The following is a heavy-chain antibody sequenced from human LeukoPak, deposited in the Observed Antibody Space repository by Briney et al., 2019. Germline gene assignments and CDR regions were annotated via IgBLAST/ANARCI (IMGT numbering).Heavy chain of an antibody. J-gene: IGHJ6*03. CDR2: INPNSGGT. D-gene: IGHD4-17*01. CDR3: ARRGTTVTSRYYYYYMTS. Sequence: ASVKVSCKASGYTFTGYYMHWVRQAPGQGLEWMGRINPNSGGTNYAQKFQGRVTMTRDTSISTAYMELSRLRSDDTAVYYCARRGTTVTSRYYYYYMTSGAKGPRSPSP. CDR1: GYTFTGYY. V-gene: IGHV1-2*06.